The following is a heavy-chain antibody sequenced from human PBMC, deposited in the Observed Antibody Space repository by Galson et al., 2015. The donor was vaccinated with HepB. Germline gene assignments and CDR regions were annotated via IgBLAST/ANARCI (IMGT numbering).Heavy chain of an antibody. V-gene: IGHV3-73*01. CDR1: GFTFSSYS. CDR2: IRGKANSYAT. Sequence: SLRLSCAASGFTFSSYSMNWVRQAPGKGLEWVGRIRGKANSYATTYSESVKGRFTISRDDSKNTAYLQMNSLNTEDTAVYYCWAEDFQHWGQGALVTVSS. CDR3: WAEDFQH. J-gene: IGHJ1*01.